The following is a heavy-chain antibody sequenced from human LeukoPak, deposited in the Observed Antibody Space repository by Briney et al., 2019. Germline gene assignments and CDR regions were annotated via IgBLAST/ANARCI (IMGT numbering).Heavy chain of an antibody. V-gene: IGHV4-59*01. CDR2: IYKSGSS. J-gene: IGHJ4*02. CDR3: ARGGYFDSPFDY. CDR1: GVSISSYY. D-gene: IGHD3-22*01. Sequence: SETLSLTCTVSGVSISSYYWNWIRLPPGKGLEWIGSIYKSGSSNYNPSLRSRVTISVDTSKTQFSLKLTSVTAADTAVYYCARGGYFDSPFDYWGQGTLVTVSS.